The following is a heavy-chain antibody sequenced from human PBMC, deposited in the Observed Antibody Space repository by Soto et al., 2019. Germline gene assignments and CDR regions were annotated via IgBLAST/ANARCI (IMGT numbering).Heavy chain of an antibody. J-gene: IGHJ4*02. CDR1: GFTFSSYA. V-gene: IGHV3-23*01. D-gene: IGHD6-19*01. CDR2: ISGSGGST. CDR3: AKDRYVVTAAMLIAVAGTYFDY. Sequence: GGSLRLSCAASGFTFSSYAMSWVRQAPGKGLEWVAAISGSGGSTYYADSVKGRFTISRDNSKNTLYLQMNSLRAEDTAVYYCAKDRYVVTAAMLIAVAGTYFDYWGQGTLVTVSS.